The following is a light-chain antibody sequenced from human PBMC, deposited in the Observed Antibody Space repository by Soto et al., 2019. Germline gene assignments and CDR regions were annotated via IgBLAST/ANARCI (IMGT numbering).Light chain of an antibody. CDR1: QTVSKF. CDR2: STS. V-gene: IGKV1-39*01. CDR3: QQTYTLPRT. Sequence: DIQMTQSPSSLSASFGDRVTIACRASQTVSKFVKWYQQKPGKVPALLIYSTSTLYSGVPSRFSGSGSGTEFTLTINGLQPEDFATYYCQQTYTLPRTFAQGTKVDIK. J-gene: IGKJ1*01.